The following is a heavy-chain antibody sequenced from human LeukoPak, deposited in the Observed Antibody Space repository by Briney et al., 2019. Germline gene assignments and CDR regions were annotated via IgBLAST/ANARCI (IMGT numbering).Heavy chain of an antibody. CDR1: GFTFSASA. CDR3: AKEDAVAGHYFDY. CDR2: ISSNGGST. V-gene: IGHV3-64D*09. Sequence: GGSLRLSCSASGFTFSASAMHWVRQAPGKGLEYVSAISSNGGSTYYADSLKGRFTISRDNSKNTLYLQMTSLRAEDTAVYYCAKEDAVAGHYFDYWGQGTLVTVSS. D-gene: IGHD6-19*01. J-gene: IGHJ4*02.